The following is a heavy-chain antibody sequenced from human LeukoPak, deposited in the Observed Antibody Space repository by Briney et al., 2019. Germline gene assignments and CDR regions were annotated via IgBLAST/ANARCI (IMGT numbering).Heavy chain of an antibody. D-gene: IGHD2-15*01. CDR3: ARDRGSGFGY. J-gene: IGHJ4*02. CDR2: ISSSGSTI. Sequence: GGSLRLSCAASGYTFSSYSINWVRQAPGKGLEWVSYISSSGSTIYYADSVKGRFTISRDNAKNSLYLQMNSLRAEDTAVYYCARDRGSGFGYWGQGTLVTVSS. CDR1: GYTFSSYS. V-gene: IGHV3-48*04.